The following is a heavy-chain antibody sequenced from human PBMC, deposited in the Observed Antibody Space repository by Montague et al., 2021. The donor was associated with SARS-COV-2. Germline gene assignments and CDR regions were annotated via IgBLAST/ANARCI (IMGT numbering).Heavy chain of an antibody. CDR2: IYSGGSST. CDR3: AKQARITMIVGVYPDGIDY. D-gene: IGHD3-22*01. Sequence: SLRLSCAASGFTFSSYAMSWVRQAPGKGLEWVSVIYSGGSSTYYADSVKGRFTISRDNSKNTLYLQMNSLRAEDTAVYYCAKQARITMIVGVYPDGIDYWGQGTLVTGSS. V-gene: IGHV3-23*03. J-gene: IGHJ4*02. CDR1: GFTFSSYA.